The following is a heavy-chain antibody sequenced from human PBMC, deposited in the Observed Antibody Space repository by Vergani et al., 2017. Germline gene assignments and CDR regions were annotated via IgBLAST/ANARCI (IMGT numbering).Heavy chain of an antibody. CDR2: IIPIFGTA. CDR3: ASKNRLGYCTNGVCSPFDD. V-gene: IGHV1-69*01. J-gene: IGHJ4*02. CDR1: GGTFSSYA. Sequence: QVQLVQSGAEVKKPGSSVKVSCKASGGTFSSYAISWVRQAPGQGLGWMGGIIPIFGTANYAQKFQGRVTITADESTSTAYMELSSLRSEDTAVYYCASKNRLGYCTNGVCSPFDDWGQGTLVTVSS. D-gene: IGHD2-8*01.